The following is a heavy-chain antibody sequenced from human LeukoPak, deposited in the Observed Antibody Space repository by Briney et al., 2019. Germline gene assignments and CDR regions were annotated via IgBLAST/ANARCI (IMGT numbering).Heavy chain of an antibody. CDR3: AKVEWELRNAFDI. J-gene: IGHJ3*02. CDR1: GFTFSDYY. Sequence: PGGSLRLSCAASGFTFSDYYMSWVRQAPGKGLEWVSAISGSGGSTYYADSVKGRFTISRDNSKNTLYLQMNSLRAEDTAVYYCAKVEWELRNAFDIWGQGTMVTVSS. V-gene: IGHV3-23*01. CDR2: ISGSGGST. D-gene: IGHD1-26*01.